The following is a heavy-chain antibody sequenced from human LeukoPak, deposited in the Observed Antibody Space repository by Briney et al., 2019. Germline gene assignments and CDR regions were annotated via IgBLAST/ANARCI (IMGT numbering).Heavy chain of an antibody. CDR2: INPDGNKK. D-gene: IGHD5-18*01. V-gene: IGHV3-7*01. CDR3: ARDLAYSRLDY. CDR1: GFTFDDYA. Sequence: GGSLRLSCAASGFTFDDYAMHWVRQAPGKGLEWVASINPDGNKKYSADSVKGRFTTSRDNAENSLYLQMNSLRVEDTAFYYCARDLAYSRLDYWGQGMLVTVSS. J-gene: IGHJ4*02.